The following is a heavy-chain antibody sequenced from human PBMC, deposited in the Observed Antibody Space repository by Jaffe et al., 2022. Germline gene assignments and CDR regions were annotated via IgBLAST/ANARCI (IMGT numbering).Heavy chain of an antibody. D-gene: IGHD2-15*01. CDR2: IKSKTDGGTT. V-gene: IGHV3-15*01. CDR1: GFTFSNAW. CDR3: TTDSDCSGGSCYPAPLGY. Sequence: EVQLVESGGGLVKPGGSLRLSCAASGFTFSNAWMSWVRQAPGKGLEWVGRIKSKTDGGTTDYAAPVKGRFTISRDDSKNTLYLQMNSLKTEDTAVYYCTTDSDCSGGSCYPAPLGYWGQGTLVTVSS. J-gene: IGHJ4*02.